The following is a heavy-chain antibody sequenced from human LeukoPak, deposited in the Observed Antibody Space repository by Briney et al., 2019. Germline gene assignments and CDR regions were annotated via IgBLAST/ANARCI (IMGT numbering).Heavy chain of an antibody. Sequence: GSSVKVSCKASGGTLSSYSISWVRQAPGQGLEWMGGTIPIFGSANFAQKFQGRVTITADDSTNTAYMELSGLRSEDTAFYYCARGLSRWSTPTSSYYYRMDVWGQGTTVVVSS. CDR1: GGTLSSYS. J-gene: IGHJ6*02. CDR3: ARGLSRWSTPTSSYYYRMDV. CDR2: TIPIFGSA. D-gene: IGHD4-23*01. V-gene: IGHV1-69*01.